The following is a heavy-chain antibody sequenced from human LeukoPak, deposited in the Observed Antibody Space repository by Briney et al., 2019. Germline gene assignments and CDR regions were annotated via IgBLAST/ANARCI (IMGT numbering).Heavy chain of an antibody. V-gene: IGHV3-13*01. Sequence: GGSLRLSCAASGFTFSSYDMHWVRQATGKGLEWVSAIGTAGDTYYPGSVKGRFTISRENAKNSLYLQMNSLRAGDTAVYYCARGAYDSSGYYYYYYYMDVWGKGTTVTISS. CDR3: ARGAYDSSGYYYYYYYMDV. CDR2: IGTAGDT. D-gene: IGHD3-22*01. CDR1: GFTFSSYD. J-gene: IGHJ6*03.